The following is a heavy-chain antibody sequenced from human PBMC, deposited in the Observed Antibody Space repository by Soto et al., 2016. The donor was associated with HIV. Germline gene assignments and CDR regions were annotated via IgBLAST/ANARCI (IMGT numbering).Heavy chain of an antibody. CDR2: INPSGGST. D-gene: IGHD3-10*01. CDR3: ARDAGTYYGSGSYFY. J-gene: IGHJ4*02. V-gene: IGHV1-46*01. Sequence: QVQLVQSGAEVKKPGASVKVSCKASGYTFTSYYMHWVRQAPGQGLEWMGIINPSGGSTSYTQKFQGRVTMTRDTSIGTAYMELSRLRSDDTAVYFCARDAGTYYGSGSYFYWGQGTLVTVSS. CDR1: GYTFTSYY.